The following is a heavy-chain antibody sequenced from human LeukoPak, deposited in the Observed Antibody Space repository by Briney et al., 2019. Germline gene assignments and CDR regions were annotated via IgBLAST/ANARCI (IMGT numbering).Heavy chain of an antibody. Sequence: GGSLRLSCAASGFTFSSYAMSWVRQAPGKGLEWVSSISVSAGGGRTFYADSVKGRFTISRDNSKNTLYLQMNSLRAEDTAVYYCARHNSGWSLGDAFDIWGQGTMVTVSS. CDR1: GFTFSSYA. CDR2: ISVSAGGGRT. V-gene: IGHV3-23*01. D-gene: IGHD6-19*01. J-gene: IGHJ3*02. CDR3: ARHNSGWSLGDAFDI.